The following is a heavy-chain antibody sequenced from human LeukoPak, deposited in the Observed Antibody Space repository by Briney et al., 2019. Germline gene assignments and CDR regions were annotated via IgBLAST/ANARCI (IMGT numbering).Heavy chain of an antibody. J-gene: IGHJ4*02. Sequence: PGGSLRLSCAASGFSFSAYWMTWVRQAPGTGLEWVANINPTGGGTYYVDLVKGRFTISRDNAKNLVSLQMNSLRAEDTAVYYCAMFGYVAALDLWGQGTLVTVSS. CDR3: AMFGYVAALDL. CDR1: GFSFSAYW. D-gene: IGHD3-10*02. V-gene: IGHV3-7*01. CDR2: INPTGGGT.